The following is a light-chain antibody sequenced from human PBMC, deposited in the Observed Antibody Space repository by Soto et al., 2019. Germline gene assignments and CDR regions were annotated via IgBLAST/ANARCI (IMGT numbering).Light chain of an antibody. V-gene: IGKV4-1*01. CDR2: WAS. J-gene: IGKJ1*01. CDR1: QNTENY. Sequence: DIVMTQSPDSLAVSLGERATINCKSSQNTENYLAWYQQKAGQPPKLLIDWASTRASGVPDRFSGSGSGTDFTLTISSLQAEEVAVYYCQHYYNSWTFGQGTQVEIK. CDR3: QHYYNSWT.